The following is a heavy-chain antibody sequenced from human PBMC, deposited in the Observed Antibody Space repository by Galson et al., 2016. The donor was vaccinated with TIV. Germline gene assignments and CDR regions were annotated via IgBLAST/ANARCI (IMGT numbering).Heavy chain of an antibody. CDR2: LWYDGGNR. CDR3: AREFSETSFDY. V-gene: IGHV3-33*01. CDR1: GFTFGSYG. D-gene: IGHD6-25*01. J-gene: IGHJ4*02. Sequence: SLRLSCAASGFTFGSYGMHWVRQAPGKGLEWVAGLWYDGGNRIYAESVKGRFTISRENSKNTVYLQMSGLRDEDTAVYYCAREFSETSFDYWGQGTLVSVSS.